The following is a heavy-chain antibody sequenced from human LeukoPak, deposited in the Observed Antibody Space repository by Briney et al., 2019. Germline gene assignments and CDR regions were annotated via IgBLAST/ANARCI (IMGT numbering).Heavy chain of an antibody. V-gene: IGHV3-23*01. CDR1: GFTFRSHA. Sequence: GGSLRLSCVGSGFTFRSHAMSWVRQAPEKGLEFVSGIYENGGTTYYADSVKGRFSISRDNSKNTLYLQMNSLRAEDTAVYYCAKDGWSGYYPPDYWGQGTLVTVSS. J-gene: IGHJ4*02. D-gene: IGHD3-3*01. CDR3: AKDGWSGYYPPDY. CDR2: IYENGGTT.